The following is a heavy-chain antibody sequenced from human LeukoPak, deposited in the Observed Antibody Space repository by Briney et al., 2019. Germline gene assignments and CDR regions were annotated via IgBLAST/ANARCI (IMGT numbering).Heavy chain of an antibody. Sequence: GGSLRLSCAASGFTFSRYSMDWVRQAPGKGLEWVSYISSSSSYIYYTDSVKGRFTISRDNAKNSLYLQMNSLGAEDTAVYLCAREDRGWDGFDYWGQGTLVTVSS. D-gene: IGHD6-19*01. J-gene: IGHJ4*02. V-gene: IGHV3-21*01. CDR1: GFTFSRYS. CDR2: ISSSSSYI. CDR3: AREDRGWDGFDY.